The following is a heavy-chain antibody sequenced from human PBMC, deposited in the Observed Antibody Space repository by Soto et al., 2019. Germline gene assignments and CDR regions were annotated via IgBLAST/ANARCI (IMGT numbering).Heavy chain of an antibody. Sequence: ASVKVSCKASGYTFTSYYMHWVRQAPGQGLEWMGIINPSGGSTSYAQKFQGRVTMTRDTSTSTVYMELSSLRSEDTAVYYCARVGFVSRFLEWLPYFDYWGQGTLVTVSS. V-gene: IGHV1-46*01. D-gene: IGHD3-3*01. J-gene: IGHJ4*02. CDR2: INPSGGST. CDR3: ARVGFVSRFLEWLPYFDY. CDR1: GYTFTSYY.